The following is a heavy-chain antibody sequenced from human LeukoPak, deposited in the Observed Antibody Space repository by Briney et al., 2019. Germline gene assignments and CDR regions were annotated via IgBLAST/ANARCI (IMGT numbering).Heavy chain of an antibody. V-gene: IGHV1-2*02. Sequence: ASVKAACRTSGYTFSDYYIHWVRQPPGQGLEWMGYIIPNSGGTTYARRLQGRVTMTRDTSISAAYLDLSGLGSDDTAIYYCSTEDKYCTASTCGDAWGQGTLVTVSS. J-gene: IGHJ5*02. CDR1: GYTFSDYY. CDR3: STEDKYCTASTCGDA. D-gene: IGHD2-8*02. CDR2: IIPNSGGT.